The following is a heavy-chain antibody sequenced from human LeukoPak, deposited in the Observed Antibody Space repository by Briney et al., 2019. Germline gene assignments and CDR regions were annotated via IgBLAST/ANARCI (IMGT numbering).Heavy chain of an antibody. CDR2: INWNGRNV. D-gene: IGHD3-10*01. V-gene: IGHV3-20*04. Sequence: GGSLRLSCATSGCTFNDYGMKWVRQAPGKGLEWVSNINWNGRNVDYADSVKGRFTISRDKAKNSLHLQMNSLRAEDTAVYYCPKVLKQDYYAHSHHRDAPDIWGQGTMVIVSS. CDR1: GCTFNDYG. CDR3: PKVLKQDYYAHSHHRDAPDI. J-gene: IGHJ3*02.